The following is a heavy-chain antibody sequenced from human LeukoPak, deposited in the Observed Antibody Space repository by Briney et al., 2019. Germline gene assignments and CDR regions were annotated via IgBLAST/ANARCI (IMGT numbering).Heavy chain of an antibody. CDR2: ISSSGGYT. V-gene: IGHV3-23*01. D-gene: IGHD1-26*01. CDR3: AKDRASSWWYFDL. CDR1: GFILSTYV. J-gene: IGHJ2*01. Sequence: GGSLRLSCPASGFILSTYVMSWVRQAPGKGLEWVSTISSSGGYTYFADSVKGRFTISRDNSKNALYLQMNSLTTEDTAVYYCAKDRASSWWYFDLWGRGTLVTVSS.